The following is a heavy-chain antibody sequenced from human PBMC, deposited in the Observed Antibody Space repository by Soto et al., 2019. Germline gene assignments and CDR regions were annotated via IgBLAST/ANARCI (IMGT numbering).Heavy chain of an antibody. CDR3: ARDPYGDLGGVYFDY. V-gene: IGHV4-59*01. J-gene: IGHJ4*02. Sequence: SETLSLTCTVSGGSISTYYWSWIRQPPGKGLEWIGYIFYTGSTNYNPSLRSRVAISVDTSKNQFSLKMNSVTAADAAVYYCARDPYGDLGGVYFDYWGQGILVTVSS. CDR2: IFYTGST. CDR1: GGSISTYY. D-gene: IGHD4-17*01.